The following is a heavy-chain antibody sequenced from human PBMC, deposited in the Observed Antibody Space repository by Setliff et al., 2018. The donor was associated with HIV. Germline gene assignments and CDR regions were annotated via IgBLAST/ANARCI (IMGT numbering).Heavy chain of an antibody. Sequence: ASVKVSCKASGYTFTGYYMHLVRQAPGQGLEWMGWINPNSGGTNYAQKFQGRVTMTRDTSNSTAYMELSRLRSDGTAVYYCGSDIAAGAPQYYFDYWGQGTLVTVSS. D-gene: IGHD6-13*01. V-gene: IGHV1-2*02. CDR1: GYTFTGYY. CDR2: INPNSGGT. CDR3: GSDIAAGAPQYYFDY. J-gene: IGHJ4*02.